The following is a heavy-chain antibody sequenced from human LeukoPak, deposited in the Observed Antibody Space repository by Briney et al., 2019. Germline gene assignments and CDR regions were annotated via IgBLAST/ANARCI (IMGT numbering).Heavy chain of an antibody. V-gene: IGHV6-1*01. J-gene: IGHJ3*02. CDR1: GDSVSSNSTA. D-gene: IGHD5-24*01. CDR2: TYYRSEWYS. Sequence: SQTLSLTCAISGDSVSSNSTACNGIRQSPSRGLEWLGRTYYRSEWYSDYAVSVKSRIIINPDTSKNQFSLQLNSVTPEDTAVYYCVRGGQGDGYSADEAFDIWGQGTMVTVSS. CDR3: VRGGQGDGYSADEAFDI.